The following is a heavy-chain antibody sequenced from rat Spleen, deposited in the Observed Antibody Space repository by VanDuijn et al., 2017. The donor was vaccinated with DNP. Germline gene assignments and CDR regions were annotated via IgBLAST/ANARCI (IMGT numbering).Heavy chain of an antibody. CDR1: GFTFSDYH. CDR3: ARHVLPLRVWDY. D-gene: IGHD1-11*01. V-gene: IGHV5-7*01. J-gene: IGHJ2*01. CDR2: ISSDGSST. Sequence: EVQLVESGGGLVQPGRSLKLSCAASGFTFSDYHMAWVRQAPRQGLEWLATISSDGSSTYYRDSVKGRFTISRDNVRTTLYLQMDSLRSEDTATYYCARHVLPLRVWDYWGQGVMVTVSS.